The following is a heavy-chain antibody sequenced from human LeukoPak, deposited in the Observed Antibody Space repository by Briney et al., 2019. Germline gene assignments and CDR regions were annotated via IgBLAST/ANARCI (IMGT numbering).Heavy chain of an antibody. CDR2: VSPYSGDT. CDR1: GYTFTGHY. Sequence: GASVKVSCKASGYTFTGHYMHWVRQAPGQALEWMGWVSPYSGDTNYAQNFEGRVTMTRDTSMSTAFMELSRLTSDDTAVYYCARVRIEAAGRGLDYWGQAPSSPSPQ. J-gene: IGHJ4*01. CDR3: ARVRIEAAGRGLDY. V-gene: IGHV1-2*02. D-gene: IGHD6-13*01.